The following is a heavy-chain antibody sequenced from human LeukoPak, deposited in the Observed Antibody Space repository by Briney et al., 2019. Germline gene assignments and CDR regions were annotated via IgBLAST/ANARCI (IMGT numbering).Heavy chain of an antibody. CDR3: ARGIIQDYGDYGVYWYFDL. CDR2: INHSGST. J-gene: IGHJ2*01. CDR1: GFTFNRDW. V-gene: IGHV4-34*01. D-gene: IGHD4-17*01. Sequence: GSLRLSCAASGFTFNRDWTAWVRQPPGEGLEWIGEINHSGSTNYNPSLKSRVTISVDTSKNQFSLKLSSVTAADTAVYYCARGIIQDYGDYGVYWYFDLWGRGTLVTVSS.